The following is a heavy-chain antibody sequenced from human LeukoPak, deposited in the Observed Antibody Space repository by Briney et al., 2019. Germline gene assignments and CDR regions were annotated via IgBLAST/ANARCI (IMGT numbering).Heavy chain of an antibody. CDR2: IYYSGST. J-gene: IGHJ4*02. CDR1: GGSISSSSYY. CDR3: ARDGDGYNYFDY. V-gene: IGHV4-39*07. D-gene: IGHD5-24*01. Sequence: NPSETLSLTCTVSGGSISSSSYYWGWIRQPPGKGLEWIGSIYYSGSTYYNPSPKSRVTISVDTTKNQFSLKLSSVTAADTAVYYCARDGDGYNYFDYWGQGTLVTVSS.